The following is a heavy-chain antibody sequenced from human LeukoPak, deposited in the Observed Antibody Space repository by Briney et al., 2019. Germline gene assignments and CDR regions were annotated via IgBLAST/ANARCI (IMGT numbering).Heavy chain of an antibody. CDR3: ARGRVRGYDFAWFDP. CDR1: GGSISSGSYY. Sequence: SETLSLTCTVSGGSISSGSYYWSWIRQPAGKGLEWIGRIYTSGSTNYNPSLKSRVTISVDTSKNQFSLKLSSVTAADTVVYYCARGRVRGYDFAWFDPWGQGTLVTVSS. D-gene: IGHD5-12*01. CDR2: IYTSGST. J-gene: IGHJ5*02. V-gene: IGHV4-61*02.